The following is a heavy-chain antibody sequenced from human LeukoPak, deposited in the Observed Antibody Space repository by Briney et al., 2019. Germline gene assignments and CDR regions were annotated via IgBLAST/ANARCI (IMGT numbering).Heavy chain of an antibody. D-gene: IGHD6-13*01. CDR2: IYHSGST. CDR1: GGSISSGGYS. CDR3: ARGLAFDY. V-gene: IGHV4-30-2*01. Sequence: PSETLSLTCTVSGGSISSGGYSWSWTRQPPGKGLEWIGYIYHSGSTYYNPSLKSRVTISVDRSKNQFSLKLSSVTAADTAVYYCARGLAFDYWGQGTLVTVSS. J-gene: IGHJ4*02.